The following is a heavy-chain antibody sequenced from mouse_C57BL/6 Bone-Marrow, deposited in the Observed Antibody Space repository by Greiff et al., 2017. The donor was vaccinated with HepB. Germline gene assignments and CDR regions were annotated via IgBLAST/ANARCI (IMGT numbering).Heavy chain of an antibody. CDR3: ASYYYGSSRSYWYFDV. CDR2: INPGSGGT. D-gene: IGHD1-1*01. V-gene: IGHV1-54*01. Sequence: QVQLQQSGAELVRPGTSVKVSCKASGYAFTNYLIEWVKQRPGQGLEWIGVINPGSGGTNYNEKFKGKATLTADKSSSTAYMQLSSLTSEDSAVYFCASYYYGSSRSYWYFDVWGTGTTVTVSS. CDR1: GYAFTNYL. J-gene: IGHJ1*03.